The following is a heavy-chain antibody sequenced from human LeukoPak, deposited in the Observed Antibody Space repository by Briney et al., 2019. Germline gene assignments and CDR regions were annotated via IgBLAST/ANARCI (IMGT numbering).Heavy chain of an antibody. J-gene: IGHJ3*02. Sequence: PSETLSLTCTVPGGAISSYYWSWIRQPPGKGLEWIGYVSYTGDASQNPSLRGRVTMSVDASNNQVSLELSSVTAADTAVYYCAGGGTSRSGSFDIWGQGTMVTVSS. V-gene: IGHV4-59*01. D-gene: IGHD2-2*01. CDR3: AGGGTSRSGSFDI. CDR1: GGAISSYY. CDR2: VSYTGDA.